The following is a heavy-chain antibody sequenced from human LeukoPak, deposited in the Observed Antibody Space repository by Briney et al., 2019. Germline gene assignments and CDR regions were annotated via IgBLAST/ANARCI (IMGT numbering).Heavy chain of an antibody. CDR3: ARLENWFDP. CDR2: IYYSGST. Sequence: KTSETLSLTCTVSGGSISSYYWSWIRQPPGKGLEWIGYIYYSGSTNYNPSLKSRVTISVDTSKNQFSLKLSSVTAADTAVYCCARLENWFDPWGQGTLVTVSS. V-gene: IGHV4-59*01. D-gene: IGHD5-24*01. J-gene: IGHJ5*02. CDR1: GGSISSYY.